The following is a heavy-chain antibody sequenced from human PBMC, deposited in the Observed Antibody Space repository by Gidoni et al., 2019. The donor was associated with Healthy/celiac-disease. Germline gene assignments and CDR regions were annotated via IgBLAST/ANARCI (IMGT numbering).Heavy chain of an antibody. V-gene: IGHV4-59*01. Sequence: QVQLQESGPGLVKPSETLSLTCTASGGSISSYYWSWIRQPPGKGLEWIGYIYYSGSTNYNPSLKSRVTISVDTSKNQFSLKLSSVTAADTAVYYCARDLGNGFNYWGQGTLVTVSS. CDR3: ARDLGNGFNY. CDR2: IYYSGST. CDR1: GGSISSYY. D-gene: IGHD3-16*01. J-gene: IGHJ4*02.